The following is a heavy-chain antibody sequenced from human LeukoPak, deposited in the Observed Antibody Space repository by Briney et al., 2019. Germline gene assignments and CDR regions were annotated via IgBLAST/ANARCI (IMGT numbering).Heavy chain of an antibody. CDR1: GYTFTGYY. Sequence: ASMKVSCKASGYTFTGYYMHWVRQAPGQGLEWMGWINPNSGDTNYAQKFQGRVTMTRNTSINTAYMELGRLRSDDTAVYYCARDLQWGPEYWGQGTLVTVSS. V-gene: IGHV1-2*02. J-gene: IGHJ4*02. CDR2: INPNSGDT. CDR3: ARDLQWGPEY. D-gene: IGHD1-26*01.